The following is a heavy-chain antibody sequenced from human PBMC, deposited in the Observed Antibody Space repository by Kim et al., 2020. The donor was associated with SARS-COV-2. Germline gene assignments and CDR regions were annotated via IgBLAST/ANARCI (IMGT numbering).Heavy chain of an antibody. CDR3: ARMQQLVRGFDY. V-gene: IGHV3-30*01. J-gene: IGHJ4*02. Sequence: ADSGKGRFTISRANDKNPLYLQMNRLRAEDTAVYYCARMQQLVRGFDYWGQGTLVTVSS. D-gene: IGHD6-13*01.